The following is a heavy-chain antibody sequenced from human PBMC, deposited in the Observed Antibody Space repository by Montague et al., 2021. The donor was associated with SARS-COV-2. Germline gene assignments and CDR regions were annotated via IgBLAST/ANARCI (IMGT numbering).Heavy chain of an antibody. CDR1: GASISTSTDH. D-gene: IGHD5/OR15-5a*01. Sequence: SETLSLTCSVSGASISTSTDHWAWIRQSPGKGLEWVGSFSYSDSTHYNPSLRSRVTISVDSSKSQFSLKLNSVTAADTAIYYCARHMRHVLVSVTGANWFDPWGQGTLVTVSS. V-gene: IGHV4-39*01. CDR2: FSYSDST. J-gene: IGHJ5*02. CDR3: ARHMRHVLVSVTGANWFDP.